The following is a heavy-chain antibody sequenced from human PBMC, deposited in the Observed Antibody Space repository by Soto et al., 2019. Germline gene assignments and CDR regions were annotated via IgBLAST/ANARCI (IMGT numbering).Heavy chain of an antibody. Sequence: QVQLQESGPGLVKPSQTLSLTFTVSGGSISSGDYYWSWIRQPPGKGLEWIGYLYYSGSTYYNPSLNSLVTIAVDTSKNHFSLKLSSVPAADTAVYYCALRRYCSSTRCYDPWGQGTLVTVSS. V-gene: IGHV4-30-4*01. J-gene: IGHJ5*02. CDR3: ALRRYCSSTRCYDP. CDR2: LYYSGST. D-gene: IGHD2-2*01. CDR1: GGSISSGDYY.